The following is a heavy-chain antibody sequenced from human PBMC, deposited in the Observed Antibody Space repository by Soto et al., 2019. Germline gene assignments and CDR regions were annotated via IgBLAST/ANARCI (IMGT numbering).Heavy chain of an antibody. CDR2: IIPIFGTA. J-gene: IGHJ6*02. V-gene: IGHV1-69*01. CDR3: ARGVIAVAGTGAFYYYGMDV. D-gene: IGHD6-19*01. Sequence: QVQLVQSGAEVKKPGSSVKVSCKASGGTFSSYAISWVRQAPGQGLEWMGGIIPIFGTANYAQKFQGRVTITADESTSTAYMELSSLRSEATAVYYCARGVIAVAGTGAFYYYGMDVWGQGTTVTVSS. CDR1: GGTFSSYA.